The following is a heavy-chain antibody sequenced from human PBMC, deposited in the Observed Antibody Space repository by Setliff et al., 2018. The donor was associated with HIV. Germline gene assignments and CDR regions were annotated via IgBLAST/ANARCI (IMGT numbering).Heavy chain of an antibody. D-gene: IGHD2-21*02. Sequence: SETLSLTCSVSGGSITGYWWSWIRQPAGKGLEWIGRIYSAGWTIYNLSLESRVTMSVDTSKNQFSLSLSSMTAADTAVYYCARHDCGGDCSINWFDPWGQGTLVTVSS. CDR1: GGSITGYW. CDR2: IYSAGWT. CDR3: ARHDCGGDCSINWFDP. J-gene: IGHJ5*02. V-gene: IGHV4-4*07.